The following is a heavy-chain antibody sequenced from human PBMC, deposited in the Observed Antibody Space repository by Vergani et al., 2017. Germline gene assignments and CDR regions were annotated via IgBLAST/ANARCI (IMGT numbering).Heavy chain of an antibody. Sequence: EVQLVESGGGLVKPGGSLRLSCAASGFTFSSYSMNWVRQAPGKGLEWVSSISSSSSYIYYADSVKGRFTIPRDNAKNSLYLQMNRLRADDTAVYYCARDPAGGLPNYYYYGMDVWGQGTTVTVSS. CDR2: ISSSSSYI. V-gene: IGHV3-21*01. CDR3: ARDPAGGLPNYYYYGMDV. J-gene: IGHJ6*02. D-gene: IGHD5-12*01. CDR1: GFTFSSYS.